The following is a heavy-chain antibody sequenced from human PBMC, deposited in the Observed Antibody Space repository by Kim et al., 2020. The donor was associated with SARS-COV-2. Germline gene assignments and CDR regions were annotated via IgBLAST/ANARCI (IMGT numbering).Heavy chain of an antibody. D-gene: IGHD2-15*01. V-gene: IGHV4-61*01. J-gene: IGHJ6*02. CDR3: ARDRKGSAYYYGMDV. CDR2: IYYSGST. Sequence: SETLSLTCTVSGGSVSSGSYYWSWIRQPPGKGLEWIGYIYYSGSTNYNPSLKSRVTISVDTSKNQFSLKLSSVTAADTAVYYCARDRKGSAYYYGMDVWGQGTTVTVSS. CDR1: GGSVSSGSYY.